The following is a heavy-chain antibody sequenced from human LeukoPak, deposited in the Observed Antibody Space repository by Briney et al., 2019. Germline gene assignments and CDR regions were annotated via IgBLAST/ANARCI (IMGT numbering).Heavy chain of an antibody. CDR2: TSSSSSHT. D-gene: IGHD2-21*02. CDR3: ARARGDSTSYYFDY. J-gene: IGHJ4*02. Sequence: GGSLRLSCVASGFIFSDYYMSWIRQAPGKGLEWVSYTSSSSSHTNYADSVKGRFTISRDNAKNSLYLQMSSLRAEDMALYYCARARGDSTSYYFDYWGLGTLVTVSS. V-gene: IGHV3-11*06. CDR1: GFIFSDYY.